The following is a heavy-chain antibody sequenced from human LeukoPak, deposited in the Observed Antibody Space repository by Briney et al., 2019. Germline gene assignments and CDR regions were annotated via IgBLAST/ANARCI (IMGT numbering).Heavy chain of an antibody. D-gene: IGHD5-18*01. V-gene: IGHV1-69*05. CDR3: ARERYGYSYGPIDY. Sequence: ASVKVSCKASGVTFSSYAISWVRQAPGQGLEWMGRIIPIFGTANYAQKFQGRVTITTDESTSTAYMELSSLRSEDTAVYYCARERYGYSYGPIDYWGQGTLVTVSS. CDR2: IIPIFGTA. CDR1: GVTFSSYA. J-gene: IGHJ4*02.